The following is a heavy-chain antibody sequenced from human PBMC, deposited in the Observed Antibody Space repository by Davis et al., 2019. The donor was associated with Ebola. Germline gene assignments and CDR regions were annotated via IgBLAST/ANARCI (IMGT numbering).Heavy chain of an antibody. CDR1: GFTFSSYW. D-gene: IGHD3-16*02. CDR3: AKAIWGTYRTEY. J-gene: IGHJ4*02. Sequence: GESLKISCAASGFTFSSYWMHWVRQAPGKGLEWVSDISSRDGTTYYADSMKGRFTISRDNSKNTLYLQMNSLRTEDTAVYYCAKAIWGTYRTEYWGQGTLVTVSS. V-gene: IGHV3-23*01. CDR2: ISSRDGTT.